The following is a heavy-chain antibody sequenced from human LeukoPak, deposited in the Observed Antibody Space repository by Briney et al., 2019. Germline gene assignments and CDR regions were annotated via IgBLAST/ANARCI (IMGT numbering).Heavy chain of an antibody. V-gene: IGHV4-61*02. CDR3: ARVGGKSNWYGSRNLMLDY. J-gene: IGHJ4*02. CDR2: IYTSGST. D-gene: IGHD6-13*01. CDR1: GGSISSGSYY. Sequence: SQTLSLTCTVSGGSISSGSYYWSWIRQPAGKGLEWIGRIYTSGSTNYNPSLKSRVTISVDTSKNQFSLKLSSVTAADTAVYYCARVGGKSNWYGSRNLMLDYWGQGTLVTVSS.